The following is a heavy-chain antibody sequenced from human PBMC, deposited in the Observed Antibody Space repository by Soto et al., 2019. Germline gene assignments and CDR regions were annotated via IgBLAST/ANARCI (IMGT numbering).Heavy chain of an antibody. V-gene: IGHV1-8*01. J-gene: IGHJ6*03. CDR2: MNPNSGNT. Sequence: GASVKVSCKASGYTFTSYDINWVRQATGQGLEWMGWMNPNSGNTGYAQKFQGRVTMTRNTSISTAYMELSSLRSEDTAVYYCARGGSSWYVYYYYLAVWGKGTTVTVSS. CDR3: ARGGSSWYVYYYYLAV. D-gene: IGHD6-13*01. CDR1: GYTFTSYD.